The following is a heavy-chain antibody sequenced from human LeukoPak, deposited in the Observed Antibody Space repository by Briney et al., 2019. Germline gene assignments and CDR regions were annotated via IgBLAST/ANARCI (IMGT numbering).Heavy chain of an antibody. Sequence: LSLTCAVYGGAFSGYYWSWIRQPPGKGLECFSYISNSGNTIYYADSVKGRFTISRDNAKNSLYLQMNSLRAEDTAVYYCASHGQWLGDAFDIWGQGTMVTVSS. J-gene: IGHJ3*02. V-gene: IGHV3-11*01. D-gene: IGHD6-19*01. CDR1: GGAFSGYY. CDR2: ISNSGNTI. CDR3: ASHGQWLGDAFDI.